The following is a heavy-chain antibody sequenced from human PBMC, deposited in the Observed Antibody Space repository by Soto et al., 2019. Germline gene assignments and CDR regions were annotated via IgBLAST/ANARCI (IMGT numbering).Heavy chain of an antibody. Sequence: QVQLQESGPGLVKPSETLSLTCAVSGASIRSDYWSWIRQIPGRGLEWIGYIYDSERTNYNPSLRSRVTISADTSKNQFSLKVRSVTAADTAVYYCARPWDYWGQGILVTVSS. J-gene: IGHJ4*02. CDR1: GASIRSDY. V-gene: IGHV4-59*08. CDR2: IYDSERT. CDR3: ARPWDY.